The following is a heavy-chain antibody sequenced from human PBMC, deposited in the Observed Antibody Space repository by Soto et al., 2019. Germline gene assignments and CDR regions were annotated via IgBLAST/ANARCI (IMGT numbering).Heavy chain of an antibody. CDR1: GYSISSGYY. J-gene: IGHJ6*02. D-gene: IGHD2-2*01. Sequence: SETLSLTCAVSGYSISSGYYWGWIRQPPGKGLEWFGSIYHSGSTYYNPSLKSRVTISVDTSKNQFSLKLSSVTAADTAVYYCARGGYCSSTSCRNYYYYGMDVWGQGTTVTVSS. V-gene: IGHV4-38-2*01. CDR3: ARGGYCSSTSCRNYYYYGMDV. CDR2: IYHSGST.